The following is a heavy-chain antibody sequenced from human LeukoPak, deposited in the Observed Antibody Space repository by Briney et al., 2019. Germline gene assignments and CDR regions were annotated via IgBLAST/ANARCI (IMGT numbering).Heavy chain of an antibody. CDR2: IFHIGST. CDR3: ARGEGLCDSSACYNWLDP. Sequence: SETLSLTCTVSGYSISSGYYWVWIRQPPGKGLEWIGSIFHIGSTYYNPSLKSRVTISVDTSKNQFSLRLSSVTATDTALYYCARGEGLCDSSACYNWLDPWGQGTLVTVSS. V-gene: IGHV4-38-2*02. D-gene: IGHD3-22*01. J-gene: IGHJ5*02. CDR1: GYSISSGYY.